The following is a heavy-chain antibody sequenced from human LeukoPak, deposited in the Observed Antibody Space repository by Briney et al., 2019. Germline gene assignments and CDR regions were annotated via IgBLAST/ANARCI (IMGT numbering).Heavy chain of an antibody. Sequence: GGSLRLSCAASGFTFSTRWMSWVRQAPGKGLEWVASINHNGNVNYYVDSVKGRFTISRDNAKNSLYLQMSNLRAEDTAVYFCARGGGLDVWGQGATVTVSS. CDR1: GFTFSTRW. J-gene: IGHJ6*02. CDR3: ARGGGLDV. V-gene: IGHV3-7*03. CDR2: INHNGNVN. D-gene: IGHD3-16*01.